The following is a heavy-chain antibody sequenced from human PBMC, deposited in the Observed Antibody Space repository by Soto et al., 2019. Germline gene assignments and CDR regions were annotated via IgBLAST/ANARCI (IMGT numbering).Heavy chain of an antibody. Sequence: GGSLRLSCAASGFSFSSYAMHWVRQAPGKGLEWVAVISYDGSKIFYGDSVKGRFTISRDNSKNTLSVEMDSLRAEDKAVYYFASLTYYYDSSGYSGRDAFDIWGQGTMVTVSS. CDR3: ASLTYYYDSSGYSGRDAFDI. D-gene: IGHD3-22*01. J-gene: IGHJ3*02. CDR1: GFSFSSYA. CDR2: ISYDGSKI. V-gene: IGHV3-30*14.